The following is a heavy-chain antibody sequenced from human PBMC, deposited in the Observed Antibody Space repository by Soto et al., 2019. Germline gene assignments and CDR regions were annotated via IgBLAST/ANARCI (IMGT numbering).Heavy chain of an antibody. CDR2: IIPIFGTA. V-gene: IGHV1-69*01. J-gene: IGHJ5*02. CDR3: ARRYSSSWYRAQGWFDP. D-gene: IGHD6-13*01. CDR1: GGTFSSYA. Sequence: QVQLVQSGAGVKKPGSSVKVSCKASGGTFSSYAISWVRQAPGQGLEWMGGIIPIFGTANYAQKFQGRVTITADESTSTAYMELSSLRSEDTAVYYCARRYSSSWYRAQGWFDPWGQGTLVTVSS.